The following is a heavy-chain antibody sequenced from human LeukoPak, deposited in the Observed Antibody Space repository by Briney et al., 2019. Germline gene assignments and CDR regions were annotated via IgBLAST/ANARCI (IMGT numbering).Heavy chain of an antibody. CDR3: AKDFAQYGSGSYSHYYYYYMDV. V-gene: IGHV3-33*06. J-gene: IGHJ6*03. CDR1: VFTFSNYG. CDR2: IWYDGSNK. D-gene: IGHD3-10*01. Sequence: PGGSLRLSCSASVFTFSNYGMHWVRQAPGKGLEWVAVIWYDGSNKYFADSVKGRFIISRDNSKNTLYLQMNSLRAEDTAVYFCAKDFAQYGSGSYSHYYYYYMDVWGKGTTVTVSS.